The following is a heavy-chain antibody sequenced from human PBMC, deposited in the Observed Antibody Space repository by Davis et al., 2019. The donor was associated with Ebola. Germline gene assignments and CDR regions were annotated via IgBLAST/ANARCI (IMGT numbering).Heavy chain of an antibody. CDR1: GGSISSYY. CDR3: ASTVGATPSWFDP. J-gene: IGHJ5*02. V-gene: IGHV4-59*08. Sequence: PSETLSLTCTVSGGSISSYYWSWIRQPPGKGLEWIGYIYYSGSTNYNPSLKSRVTISVDTSKNQFSLKLSSVTAADTAVYYCASTVGATPSWFDPWGQGTLVTVSS. CDR2: IYYSGST. D-gene: IGHD1-26*01.